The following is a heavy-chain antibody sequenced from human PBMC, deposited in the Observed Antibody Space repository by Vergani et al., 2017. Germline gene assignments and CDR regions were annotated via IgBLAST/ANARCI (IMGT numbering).Heavy chain of an antibody. V-gene: IGHV3-7*01. CDR3: ARISGGSAPDLHY. CDR1: GFTFGDYY. J-gene: IGHJ1*01. D-gene: IGHD2-15*01. Sequence: DVHLEESGGGLVQPGGSLRLSCAASGFTFGDYYMAWIRLAPGKGLDWVASIKRDGTETLYVDSVKGRFTISRDNAKTTLYLQMNSLRDEDRGVYYCARISGGSAPDLHYWGQGTLVTVAS. CDR2: IKRDGTET.